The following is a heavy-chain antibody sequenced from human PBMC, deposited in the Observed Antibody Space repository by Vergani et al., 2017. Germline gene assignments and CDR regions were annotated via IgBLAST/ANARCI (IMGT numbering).Heavy chain of an antibody. Sequence: QVQLQESGPGLVKPSQTLSLTCTVSGGSISSGSYYWSWIRQPAGKGLEWIGRIYTGGSTNYNPSLKSRVTISVDTSKNQFSLRLSAVTAADTAVYYCARDRYGSGGTPFDYWGQGTLVTVSS. J-gene: IGHJ4*02. V-gene: IGHV4-61*02. CDR2: IYTGGST. CDR3: ARDRYGSGGTPFDY. D-gene: IGHD3-10*01. CDR1: GGSISSGSYY.